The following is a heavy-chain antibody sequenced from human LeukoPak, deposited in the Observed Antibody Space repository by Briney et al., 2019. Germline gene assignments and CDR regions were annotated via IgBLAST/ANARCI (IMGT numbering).Heavy chain of an antibody. CDR1: GGTFSSYA. CDR3: ARGNRYGSGSYHSNNYFDY. D-gene: IGHD3-10*01. CDR2: IIPIFGTA. V-gene: IGHV1-69*13. Sequence: ASVKVSCKASGGTFSSYAISWVRQAPGQGLEWMGGIIPIFGTANYAQKFQGRVTITVDESTSTAYMELSSLRSEDTAVYYCARGNRYGSGSYHSNNYFDYWGQGTLVTASS. J-gene: IGHJ4*02.